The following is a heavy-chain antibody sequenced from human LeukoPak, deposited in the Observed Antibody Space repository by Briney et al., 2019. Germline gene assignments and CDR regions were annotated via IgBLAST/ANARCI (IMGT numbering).Heavy chain of an antibody. Sequence: GGSLRLSCAASGFTFSSYAMSWVRQAPGKGLEWVSAISGSGGSTYYADSVKGRFTISRDNSKNTLYLQMNSLRAEDTAVYYCAKDLTPSKCSGSYFSSPGGVDYWGQGTLVTVSS. CDR1: GFTFSSYA. V-gene: IGHV3-23*01. CDR3: AKDLTPSKCSGSYFSSPGGVDY. D-gene: IGHD1-26*01. J-gene: IGHJ4*02. CDR2: ISGSGGST.